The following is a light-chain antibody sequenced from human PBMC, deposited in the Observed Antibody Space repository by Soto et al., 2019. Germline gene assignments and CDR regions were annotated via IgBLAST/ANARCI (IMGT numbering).Light chain of an antibody. J-gene: IGLJ3*02. CDR1: SSNIGSNI. CDR3: AAWDDSLNGWV. V-gene: IGLV1-44*01. CDR2: SNN. Sequence: QSVLTQPPSASGTPGQRVTISCSGGSSNIGSNIVNWYQQLPGTAPKLLIYSNNQRPSGVPDRFSGSKSGTSAFLAISGLQSEDEADYYCAAWDDSLNGWVFGGGTKLTVL.